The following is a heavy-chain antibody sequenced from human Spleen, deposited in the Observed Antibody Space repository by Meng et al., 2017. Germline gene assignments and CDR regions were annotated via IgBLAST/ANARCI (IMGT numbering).Heavy chain of an antibody. CDR1: GGSFSGYY. D-gene: IGHD1-7*01. CDR2: INHSGST. CDR3: ARGARNYARKYFQH. V-gene: IGHV4-34*01. Sequence: GQLQQWGAGLLKPSETLSLTCAVYGGSFSGYYWSWIRQPPGKGLEWIGEINHSGSTNYNPSLKSRVTISVDTSKNQFSLKLSSVTAADTAVYYCARGARNYARKYFQHWGQGTLVTVSS. J-gene: IGHJ1*01.